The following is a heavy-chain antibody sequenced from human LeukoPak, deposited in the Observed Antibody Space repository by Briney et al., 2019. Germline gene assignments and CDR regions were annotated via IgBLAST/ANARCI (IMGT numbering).Heavy chain of an antibody. V-gene: IGHV4-59*07. D-gene: IGHD3-16*01. CDR2: VYYSGST. CDR3: ASSLDDYVWGHHYFDH. CDR1: GGSIRYYY. J-gene: IGHJ4*02. Sequence: SDTLSLTCTVSGGSIRYYYWSWIRQPPGKGLEWIAYVYYSGSTNYNPSLKSRVTISVDTSKNQFSLKLHSVTAADTAIYYCASSLDDYVWGHHYFDHWGQGTLVTVSP.